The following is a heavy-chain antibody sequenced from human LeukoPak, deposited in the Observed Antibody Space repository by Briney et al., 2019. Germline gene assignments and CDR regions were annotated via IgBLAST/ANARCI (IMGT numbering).Heavy chain of an antibody. CDR2: ISSSSSYI. J-gene: IGHJ4*02. Sequence: PGGSLRLSCAASGFTFSSYSMNWVRQAPGKGLEWVSSISSSSSYIYYADSVKGRFTISRDNAKNSLYLQMNSLRAEDTAVYYCARDERDCSSTSCTYYFDYWGQGTLVTVSS. CDR3: ARDERDCSSTSCTYYFDY. V-gene: IGHV3-21*01. D-gene: IGHD2-2*01. CDR1: GFTFSSYS.